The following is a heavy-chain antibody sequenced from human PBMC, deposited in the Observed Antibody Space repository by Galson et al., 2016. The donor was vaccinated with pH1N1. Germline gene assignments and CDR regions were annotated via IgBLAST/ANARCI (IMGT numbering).Heavy chain of an antibody. Sequence: SVKVSCKASGYTFTGHYMHWVRQAPGRGLEWMGWINPENGDTKYAQKFQDRVTMTRDTSNSTAYMEVNRLTSDRTAVFYWTRIILYSSGLDPWGQGTLVIVSS. D-gene: IGHD2-21*01. CDR1: GYTFTGHY. J-gene: IGHJ5*02. CDR3: TRIILYSSGLDP. CDR2: INPENGDT. V-gene: IGHV1-2*02.